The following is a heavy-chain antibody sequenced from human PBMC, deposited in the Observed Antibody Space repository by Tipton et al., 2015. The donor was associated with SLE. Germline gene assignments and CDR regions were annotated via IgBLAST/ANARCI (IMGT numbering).Heavy chain of an antibody. CDR1: GFTVSSNY. D-gene: IGHD4-11*01. CDR3: GTTTTDCGMDV. V-gene: IGHV3-66*01. Sequence: SLRLSCAASGFTVSSNYMSWVRQAPGKGLEWVSVIYSGGSTYYADSVKGRFTISRDNAKNTVFLLMNSLRAEDTAVYYCGTTTTDCGMDVWGQGTTVTVSS. J-gene: IGHJ6*02. CDR2: IYSGGST.